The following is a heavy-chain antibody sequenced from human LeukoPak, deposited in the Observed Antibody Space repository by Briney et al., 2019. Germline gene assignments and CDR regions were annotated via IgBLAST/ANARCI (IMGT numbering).Heavy chain of an antibody. J-gene: IGHJ4*02. CDR3: AKGQAGFATY. Sequence: GGSLRLSCTASGFTFADYVMSWVRQAPGKGLEWVSVISGSGGSTYYADSVKGRFTISRDNSKNTLYLQMNSLRAEDTAVYYCAKGQAGFATYWGQGTLVTVSS. CDR2: ISGSGGST. V-gene: IGHV3-23*01. CDR1: GFTFADYV. D-gene: IGHD2-15*01.